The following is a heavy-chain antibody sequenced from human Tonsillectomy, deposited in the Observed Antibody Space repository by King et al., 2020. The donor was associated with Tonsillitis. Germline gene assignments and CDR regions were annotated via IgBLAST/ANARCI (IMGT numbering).Heavy chain of an antibody. V-gene: IGHV3-21*01. J-gene: IGHJ6*02. CDR2: ISSSSSYI. CDR3: AREGGGNVLTCYLELGYYYYGMDV. D-gene: IGHD3-9*01. CDR1: GFTFSSYS. Sequence: VQLVESGGGLVKPGGSLRLSCAASGFTFSSYSMNWVRQAPGKGLEWVSSISSSSSYIYYADSVKGRFTISRDNAKNSLYLQMNSLRAEDTAVYYCAREGGGNVLTCYLELGYYYYGMDVWGQGTTVTVSS.